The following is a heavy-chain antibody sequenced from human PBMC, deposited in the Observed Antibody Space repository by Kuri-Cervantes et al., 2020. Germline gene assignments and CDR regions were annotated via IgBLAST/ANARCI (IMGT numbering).Heavy chain of an antibody. CDR2: IYHSGST. Sequence: SETLSLTCAVSGYSISSGYYWGWIRQPPGKGLEWIGSIYHSGSTYYNPSLKSRVTISVDTSKKQFSLKLSSVTAADTAVYYCARAGSGRGWFDPWGQGTLVTVSS. CDR1: GYSISSGYY. J-gene: IGHJ5*02. D-gene: IGHD3-10*01. V-gene: IGHV4-38-2*01. CDR3: ARAGSGRGWFDP.